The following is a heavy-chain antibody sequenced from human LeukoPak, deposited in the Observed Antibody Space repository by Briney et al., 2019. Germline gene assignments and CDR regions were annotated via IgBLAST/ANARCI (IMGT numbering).Heavy chain of an antibody. CDR3: ARRRNYCSSTSCPYYYYGMDV. V-gene: IGHV1-2*06. CDR1: GYTFTGYY. CDR2: INPNSGGT. Sequence: GASVKVSCKASGYTFTGYYMHWVRQAPGQGLEWMGRINPNSGGTNYAQKFQGRVTMTRDTSISTAYMELSRLRPDDTAVYYCARRRNYCSSTSCPYYYYGMDVWGQGTTVTVSS. D-gene: IGHD2-2*01. J-gene: IGHJ6*02.